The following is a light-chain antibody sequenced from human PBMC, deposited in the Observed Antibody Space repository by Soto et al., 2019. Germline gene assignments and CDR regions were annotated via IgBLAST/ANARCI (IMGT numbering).Light chain of an antibody. CDR1: SSVVGGYKY. CDR2: DVS. CDR3: SSYTSSNSYV. Sequence: QSALTQPASVSGSPGQSIAISCTGSSSVVGGYKYVSWYQQHPGKAPKLMIYDVSNRPSGVSDRFSGSKSGNTASLTISGLQSEDEADYYCSSYTSSNSYVFGTGTKVTVL. J-gene: IGLJ1*01. V-gene: IGLV2-14*03.